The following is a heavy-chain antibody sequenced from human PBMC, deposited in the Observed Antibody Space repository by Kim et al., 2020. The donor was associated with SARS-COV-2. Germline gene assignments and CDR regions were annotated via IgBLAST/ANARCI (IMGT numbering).Heavy chain of an antibody. V-gene: IGHV4-59*01. CDR2: IYYSGST. Sequence: SETLSLTCTVSGGSISSYYWSWIRQPPGKGLEWIGYIYYSGSTNYNPSLKSRVNIPVDTSKNQFSLKLSSVTAADTAVYYCARYYNDSSAYFDYWGQGTLVTVSS. D-gene: IGHD3-22*01. CDR3: ARYYNDSSAYFDY. CDR1: GGSISSYY. J-gene: IGHJ4*02.